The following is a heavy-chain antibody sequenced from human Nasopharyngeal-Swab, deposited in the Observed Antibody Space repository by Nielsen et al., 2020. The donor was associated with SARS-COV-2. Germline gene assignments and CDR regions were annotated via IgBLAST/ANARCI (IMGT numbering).Heavy chain of an antibody. V-gene: IGHV3-30*18. CDR1: GFTFSSYD. Sequence: GGSLRLSCAASGFTFSSYDMHWVRQAPGKGLEWVAVISYDGSNKYYADSVKGRFTISRDNSKNTLYPQMNSLRAEDTAVYYCAKGGGTTGTVGLDIWGQGTMVTVSS. D-gene: IGHD1-1*01. J-gene: IGHJ3*02. CDR3: AKGGGTTGTVGLDI. CDR2: ISYDGSNK.